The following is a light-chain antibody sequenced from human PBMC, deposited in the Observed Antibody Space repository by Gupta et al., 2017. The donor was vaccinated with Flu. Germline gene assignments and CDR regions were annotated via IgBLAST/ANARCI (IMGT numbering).Light chain of an antibody. Sequence: DIQMTQSPSSLSASVGDRVTITCRASQGISNYLAWYQQKPGKVPKLLIYAASTLQSGVPSRFSGSGDGTDFTLTSSSLQHEDVATYYWQKRSSFFTFGRGTXVDIK. CDR3: QKRSSFFT. J-gene: IGKJ3*01. CDR2: AAS. CDR1: QGISNY. V-gene: IGKV1-27*01.